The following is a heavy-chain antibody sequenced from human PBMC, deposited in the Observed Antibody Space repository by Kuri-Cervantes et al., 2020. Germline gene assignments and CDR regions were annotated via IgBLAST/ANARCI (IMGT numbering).Heavy chain of an antibody. D-gene: IGHD2-15*01. J-gene: IGHJ1*01. Sequence: SCAVSGGSISSGGYSWSWIRQPPVKGLEWIGYIYHSGSTYYNPSLKSRVTISVDRSKNQFSLKLSSVTAADTAVYYCARLYCSGGSCYATFQHWGQGTLVTVSS. CDR2: IYHSGST. V-gene: IGHV4-30-2*01. CDR3: ARLYCSGGSCYATFQH. CDR1: GGSISSGGYS.